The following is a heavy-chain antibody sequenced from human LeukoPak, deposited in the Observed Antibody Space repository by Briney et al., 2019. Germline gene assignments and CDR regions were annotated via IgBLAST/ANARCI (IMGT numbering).Heavy chain of an antibody. CDR3: ARGHLGLSP. Sequence: SEALSLTCTVSGGSISGYSWTWIRQPPGQGLEWIGYFHNSRTTSYNPSLTGRVIISVDTAMDQISLKLNSVTAADTAVYYCARGHLGLSPWGQGTLVTVSS. D-gene: IGHD3-10*01. J-gene: IGHJ5*02. CDR2: FHNSRTT. CDR1: GGSISGYS. V-gene: IGHV4-59*01.